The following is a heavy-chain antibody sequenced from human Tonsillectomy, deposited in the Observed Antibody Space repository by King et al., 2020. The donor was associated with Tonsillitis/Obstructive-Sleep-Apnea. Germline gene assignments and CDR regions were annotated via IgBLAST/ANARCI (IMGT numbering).Heavy chain of an antibody. Sequence: VQLVESGGGVVQPGRSLRLSCAASGFTFSSYAIHWVRQAPGKGLEWVAVISYDGSNKYYADSVKGRFTISRDNSKNTLYLQMNSLRAEDTAVYYCAREVLRFAVGYGMDVWGQGTTVTVSS. J-gene: IGHJ6*02. CDR3: AREVLRFAVGYGMDV. CDR2: ISYDGSNK. CDR1: GFTFSSYA. V-gene: IGHV3-30*04. D-gene: IGHD3-3*01.